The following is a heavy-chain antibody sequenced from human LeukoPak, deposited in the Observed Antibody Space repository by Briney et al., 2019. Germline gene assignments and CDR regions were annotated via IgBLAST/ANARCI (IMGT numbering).Heavy chain of an antibody. CDR1: GFSVTNNY. CDR3: ARAPLTGYYNPLDY. J-gene: IGHJ4*02. V-gene: IGHV3-66*01. Sequence: GSLRLSCAASGFSVTNNYMSWVRQAPGKGLEWVSVIYSGGSTYYADSVKGRFTISRDNSKNMLFLQMNSLRVEDTAIYYCARAPLTGYYNPLDYWGQGTLVTVSS. CDR2: IYSGGST. D-gene: IGHD3-9*01.